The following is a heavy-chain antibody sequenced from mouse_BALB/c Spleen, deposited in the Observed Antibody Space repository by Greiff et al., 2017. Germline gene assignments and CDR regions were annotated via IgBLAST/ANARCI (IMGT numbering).Heavy chain of an antibody. V-gene: IGHV5-6*02. D-gene: IGHD1-2*01. J-gene: IGHJ3*01. CDR1: GFTFSSYG. CDR3: ARHSTANSPWFAY. Sequence: DVMLVESGGDLVKPGGSLKLSCAASGFTFSSYGMSWVRQTPDKRLEWVATISSGGSYTYYPDSVKGRFTISRDNAKNTLYLQMSSLKSEDTAMYYCARHSTANSPWFAYWGQGTLVTVSA. CDR2: ISSGGSYT.